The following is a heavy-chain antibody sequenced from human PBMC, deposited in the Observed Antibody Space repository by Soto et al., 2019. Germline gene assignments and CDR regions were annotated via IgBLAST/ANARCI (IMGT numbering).Heavy chain of an antibody. Sequence: SETLSLTCTVSGGSISSYYWSWIRQPPGKGLGWIGYIYYSGSTNYNPSLKSRVTISVDTSKNQFSLKLSSVTAADTAVYYCARDHRVRGATVGPGWFDPWGQGTLVTVSS. J-gene: IGHJ5*02. CDR2: IYYSGST. CDR1: GGSISSYY. V-gene: IGHV4-59*01. D-gene: IGHD1-26*01. CDR3: ARDHRVRGATVGPGWFDP.